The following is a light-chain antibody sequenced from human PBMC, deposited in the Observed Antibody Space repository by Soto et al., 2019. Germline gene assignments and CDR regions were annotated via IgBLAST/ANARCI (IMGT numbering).Light chain of an antibody. J-gene: IGKJ5*01. Sequence: VLTQSPGTLSLSPGERATLSCRASQSIGNNYLAWYQQKPGQAPRLLIYGASGRATGIPDRFSGSGSGTDFTLTISRLEPEEFAVYYCQQYGTSVLITFGQGTRLEIK. CDR1: QSIGNNY. CDR2: GAS. CDR3: QQYGTSVLIT. V-gene: IGKV3-20*01.